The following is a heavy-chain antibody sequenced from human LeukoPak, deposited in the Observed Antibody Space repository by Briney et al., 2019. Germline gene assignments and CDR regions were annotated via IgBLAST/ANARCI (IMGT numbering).Heavy chain of an antibody. CDR1: GGSISNDY. Sequence: SETLSLTCTVSGGSISNDYWSWIRQPPGKGLECIGYIYYTGSTNYNPSLKSRVTISVDTSKNQLSLKLSSVTAADTAVYYCASRSTFYGDHAFDIWGQGTMVTVSS. V-gene: IGHV4-59*08. D-gene: IGHD4-17*01. CDR2: IYYTGST. J-gene: IGHJ3*02. CDR3: ASRSTFYGDHAFDI.